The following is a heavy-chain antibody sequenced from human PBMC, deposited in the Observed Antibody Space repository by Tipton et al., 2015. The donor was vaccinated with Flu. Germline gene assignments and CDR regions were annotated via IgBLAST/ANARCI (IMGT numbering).Heavy chain of an antibody. Sequence: QLVQSGAEAKKPGSSVKVSCKASGGTFSSYAISWVRQAPGQGLEWMGRIIPILGIANYAQKFQGRVTITADKSTSTAYMELSSLRSEDPAVYYCAREGGSYYPDAFDIWGQGTMVTVSS. CDR3: AREGGSYYPDAFDI. V-gene: IGHV1-69*09. J-gene: IGHJ3*02. CDR2: IIPILGIA. D-gene: IGHD1-26*01. CDR1: GGTFSSYA.